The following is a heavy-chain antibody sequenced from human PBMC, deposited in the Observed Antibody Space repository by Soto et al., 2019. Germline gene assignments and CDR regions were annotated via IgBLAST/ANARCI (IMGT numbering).Heavy chain of an antibody. D-gene: IGHD6-13*01. CDR2: IYYSGST. CDR1: GGSISSGGYY. V-gene: IGHV4-31*03. Sequence: SETLSLTCTVSGGSISSGGYYWSWIRQHPGKGLEWIGYIYYSGSTYYNPSLKSRVTISVDTSKNQFSLKLSSVTAADTAVYYCARDGSSLSNWFDPWGQGTLVTVSS. J-gene: IGHJ5*02. CDR3: ARDGSSLSNWFDP.